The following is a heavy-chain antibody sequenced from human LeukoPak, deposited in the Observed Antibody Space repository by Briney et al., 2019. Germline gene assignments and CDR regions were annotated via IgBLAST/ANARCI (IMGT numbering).Heavy chain of an antibody. CDR1: GYTFTGYY. Sequence: ASVKVSYKASGYTFTGYYMHWVRQAPGQGLEWMGWINPNSGGTNYARKFQGRVTMTRNTSISTAYMELSSLRSEDTAVYYCAREDYYDSGSFDPWGQGTLVTVSS. V-gene: IGHV1-2*02. D-gene: IGHD3-22*01. CDR3: AREDYYDSGSFDP. J-gene: IGHJ5*02. CDR2: INPNSGGT.